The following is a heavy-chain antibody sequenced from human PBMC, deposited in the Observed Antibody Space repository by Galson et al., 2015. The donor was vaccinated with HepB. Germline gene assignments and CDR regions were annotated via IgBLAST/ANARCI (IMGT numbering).Heavy chain of an antibody. J-gene: IGHJ4*02. CDR3: ARAYYSDYVGF. CDR2: INPNSGGT. Sequence: SVKVSCKASGYTFTGYYIHWVRQAPGQGLEWMGWINPNSGGTNYAQKFEGRVTMTRDTSISTVYMELSRLRSDDTAVYYCARAYYSDYVGFWGQGTLVTVSS. D-gene: IGHD4-11*01. CDR1: GYTFTGYY. V-gene: IGHV1-2*02.